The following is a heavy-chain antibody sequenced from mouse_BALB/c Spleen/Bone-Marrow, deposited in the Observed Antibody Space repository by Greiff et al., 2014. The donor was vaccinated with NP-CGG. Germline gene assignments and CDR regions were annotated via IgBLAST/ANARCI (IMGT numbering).Heavy chain of an antibody. CDR2: ILPGSGST. D-gene: IGHD1-1*02. Sequence: QVQLQQSGAELVKPGASVKISCKATGYTFSSYWIEWVKQRHGHGLEWIGEILPGSGSTNYNEKFKGKATFTADKSSNTAYMQLSSLTSEGSAIYFCARRGPDEGGCACWGRGTLVTVSA. J-gene: IGHJ3*01. CDR3: ARRGPDEGGCAC. CDR1: GYTFSSYW. V-gene: IGHV1-9*01.